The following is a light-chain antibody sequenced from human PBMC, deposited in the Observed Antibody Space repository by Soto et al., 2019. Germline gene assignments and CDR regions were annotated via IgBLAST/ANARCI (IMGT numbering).Light chain of an antibody. CDR3: QHYVDSTWG. CDR2: ASS. Sequence: EIVLTQSPGTLSLSPGDTATLSCRASQSFNSAYLAWYQQRPGQPPRRLIYASSSRAAGIPDRFRGTVSGTEFALIITRLEPEDFAVYYCQHYVDSTWGFGQGTKVEFK. V-gene: IGKV3-20*01. J-gene: IGKJ1*01. CDR1: QSFNSAY.